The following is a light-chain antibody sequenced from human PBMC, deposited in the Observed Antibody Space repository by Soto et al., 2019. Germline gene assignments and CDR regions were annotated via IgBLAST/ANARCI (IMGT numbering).Light chain of an antibody. CDR1: QSISSNF. Sequence: EIVLTQPPATLSVSPGEGATLSCRASQSISSNFLAWYQQKRGQAPRLLIHGASNRATGIPDRFSGSGSGTDFTLTITRLEPEDFAVYYCQQYGGSPRTFGQGTKVDIK. J-gene: IGKJ1*01. CDR3: QQYGGSPRT. V-gene: IGKV3-20*01. CDR2: GAS.